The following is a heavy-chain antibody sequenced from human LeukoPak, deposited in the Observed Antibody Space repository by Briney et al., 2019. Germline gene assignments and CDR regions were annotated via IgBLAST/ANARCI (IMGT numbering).Heavy chain of an antibody. D-gene: IGHD3-22*01. CDR2: INTNTGNP. CDR3: ARVRHYYDSSGYPWSSWFDP. Sequence: ASVKVSCKASGYTFTSYAMNWARQAPGQGLEWMGWINTNTGNPTYAQGFTGRFVFSLDTSVSTAYLQISSLKAEDTAVYYCARVRHYYDSSGYPWSSWFDPWGQGTLVTVSS. J-gene: IGHJ5*02. V-gene: IGHV7-4-1*02. CDR1: GYTFTSYA.